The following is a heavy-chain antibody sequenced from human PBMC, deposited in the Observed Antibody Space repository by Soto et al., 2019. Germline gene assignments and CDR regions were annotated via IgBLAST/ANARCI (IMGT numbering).Heavy chain of an antibody. CDR1: GYTFTSYD. V-gene: IGHV1-8*01. CDR3: AREITWEGVDY. Sequence: QVQLVQSGAEVKKPGASVKVSCKASGYTFTSYDINWVRQATGQGLEWMGWMNPNIGNTVYAQRFQGRVTMTRNTSISTAYMELSSLRSDATAVYYCAREITWEGVDYWGQGTLVTVSS. J-gene: IGHJ4*02. D-gene: IGHD1-26*01. CDR2: MNPNIGNT.